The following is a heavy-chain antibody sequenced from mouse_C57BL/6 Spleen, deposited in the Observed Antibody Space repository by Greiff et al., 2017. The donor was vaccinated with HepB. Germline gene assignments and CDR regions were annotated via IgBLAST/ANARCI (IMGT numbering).Heavy chain of an antibody. CDR3: ARNYDYDRGGFDY. J-gene: IGHJ2*01. Sequence: DVKLVESGGGLVKPGGSLKLSCAASGFTFSSYAMSWVRQTPEKRLEWVATISDGGSYTYYPDNVKGRFTISRDNAKNNLYLQMSHLKSEDTAMYYCARNYDYDRGGFDYWGQGTTLTVSS. D-gene: IGHD2-4*01. CDR1: GFTFSSYA. V-gene: IGHV5-4*03. CDR2: ISDGGSYT.